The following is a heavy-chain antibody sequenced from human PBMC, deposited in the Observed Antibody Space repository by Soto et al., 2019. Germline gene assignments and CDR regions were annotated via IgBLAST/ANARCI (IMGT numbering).Heavy chain of an antibody. J-gene: IGHJ4*02. D-gene: IGHD3-22*01. Sequence: QVQLVESGGGVVQPGRSLRLSCAASGFTFSSYGVHWVRQAPGKGLEWAAVIWYDGSNKYYADSVKGRFTISRDNSKNTLYLQMNSLRAADTAVYYCARDRAYYYDSSGYYLGYWGQGTLVTVSS. CDR3: ARDRAYYYDSSGYYLGY. CDR1: GFTFSSYG. V-gene: IGHV3-33*01. CDR2: IWYDGSNK.